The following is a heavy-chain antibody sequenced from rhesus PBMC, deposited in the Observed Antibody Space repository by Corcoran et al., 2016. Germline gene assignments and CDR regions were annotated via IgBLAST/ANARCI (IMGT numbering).Heavy chain of an antibody. D-gene: IGHD3-3*01. CDR1: GASIRSNW. V-gene: IGHV4-80*01. CDR2: IDGNTGRT. CDR3: ARGYSWTFDN. Sequence: QVQLQESGPGLVKPSETLSLTCTVSGASIRSNWWTWIRQPPGKGLEWIGEIDGNTGRTNYNPSLKGRVTISKDASRTQFSLELSSVTAADTAVYSCARGYSWTFDNWGQGVLVTVSS. J-gene: IGHJ4*01.